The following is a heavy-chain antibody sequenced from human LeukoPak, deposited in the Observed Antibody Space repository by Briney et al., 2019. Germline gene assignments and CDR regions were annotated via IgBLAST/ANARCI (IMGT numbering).Heavy chain of an antibody. Sequence: SETLSLTYTVSGGSISSYYWSWIRQPPGKGLDWIGYISHTGITKYNPSLKSRVTIAVDTSTNQFYVKLSSVTAADTAVYYCAREFSSNRAFDFWGQGTMVTVSS. CDR3: AREFSSNRAFDF. J-gene: IGHJ3*01. CDR1: GGSISSYY. V-gene: IGHV4-59*01. CDR2: ISHTGIT.